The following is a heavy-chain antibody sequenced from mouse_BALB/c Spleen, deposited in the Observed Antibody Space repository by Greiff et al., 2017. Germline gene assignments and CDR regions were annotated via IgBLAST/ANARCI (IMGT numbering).Heavy chain of an antibody. CDR1: GFTFSSYA. CDR2: ISSGGSYT. Sequence: EVKLVESGGGLVKPGGSLKLSCAASGFTFSSYAMSWVRQSPEKRLEWVAEISSGGSYTYYPDTVTGRFTISRDNAKNTLYLEMSSLRSEDTAMYYCARERGYDWYFDVWGAGTTVTVSS. CDR3: ARERGYDWYFDV. D-gene: IGHD2-2*01. V-gene: IGHV5-9-4*01. J-gene: IGHJ1*01.